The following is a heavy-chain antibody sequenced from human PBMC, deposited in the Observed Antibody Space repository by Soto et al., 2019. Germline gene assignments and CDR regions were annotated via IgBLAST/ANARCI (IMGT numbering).Heavy chain of an antibody. Sequence: GGSLRLSCAASGFTFSSYEMNWVRQAPGKGLEWVSYISSSGSTIYYADSVKGRFTISRDNAKNSLYLQMNSLRAEDTAVYYCARDSRRSAIFGVAIAPFDPWGQGTPVTVSS. CDR1: GFTFSSYE. CDR2: ISSSGSTI. J-gene: IGHJ5*02. CDR3: ARDSRRSAIFGVAIAPFDP. V-gene: IGHV3-48*03. D-gene: IGHD3-3*01.